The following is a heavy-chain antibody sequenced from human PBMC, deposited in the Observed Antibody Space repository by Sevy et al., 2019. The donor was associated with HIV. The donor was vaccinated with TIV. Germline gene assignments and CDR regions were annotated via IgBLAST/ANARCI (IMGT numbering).Heavy chain of an antibody. Sequence: GESLKISCAASGFTFGDHTMHWVRQAPGKGLEWVSLISWDGGSAQYTDSVRGRFTISRDNSKNSLHLQMNSLTTEDTAVYYCARAMSLVTSFLDYWGQGTLVTVSS. D-gene: IGHD2-8*02. CDR3: ARAMSLVTSFLDY. J-gene: IGHJ4*02. CDR1: GFTFGDHT. CDR2: ISWDGGSA. V-gene: IGHV3-43*01.